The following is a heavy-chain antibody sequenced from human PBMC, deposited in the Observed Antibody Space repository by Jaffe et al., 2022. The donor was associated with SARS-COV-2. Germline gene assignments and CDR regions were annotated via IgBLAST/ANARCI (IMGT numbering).Heavy chain of an antibody. CDR3: AKDVYGDYEENYGMDV. CDR2: ISWNSGSI. V-gene: IGHV3-9*01. D-gene: IGHD4-17*01. CDR1: GFTFDDYA. Sequence: EVQLVESGGGLVQPGRSLRLSCAASGFTFDDYAMHWVRQAPGKGLEWVSGISWNSGSIGYADSVKGRFTISRDNAKNSLYLQMNSLRAEDTALYYCAKDVYGDYEENYGMDVWGQGTTVTVSS. J-gene: IGHJ6*02.